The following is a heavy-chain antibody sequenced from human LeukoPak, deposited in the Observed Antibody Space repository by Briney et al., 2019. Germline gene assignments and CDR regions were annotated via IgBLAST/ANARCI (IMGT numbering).Heavy chain of an antibody. Sequence: GESLKISCKGSGYSFTSYGIGWVRQMPGKGLEWMGISYPGDSDTRYSPSFQGHGTISADKCISPASPQWSSLKPSDTAMYYCANQQAWHFDSWGQGTLVTVSS. J-gene: IGHJ4*02. D-gene: IGHD2-2*01. CDR2: SYPGDSDT. CDR1: GYSFTSYG. CDR3: ANQQAWHFDS. V-gene: IGHV5-51*01.